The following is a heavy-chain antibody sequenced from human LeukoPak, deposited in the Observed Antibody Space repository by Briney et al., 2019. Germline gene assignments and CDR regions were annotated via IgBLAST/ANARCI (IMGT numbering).Heavy chain of an antibody. D-gene: IGHD4-11*01. J-gene: IGHJ4*02. CDR2: IWSDGTNK. CDR1: GFTFSHYG. CDR3: ARDAQRXFDYSNSLQY. V-gene: IGHV3-33*01. Sequence: PGGSLRLSCAAAGFTFSHYGMHWVRQAPGKGLEWVAVIWSDGTNKYYAASVKGRFTISRVDSDKTVYLQMNSPRPDDTGIYYCARDAQRXFDYSNSLQYWGQGTPVTVST.